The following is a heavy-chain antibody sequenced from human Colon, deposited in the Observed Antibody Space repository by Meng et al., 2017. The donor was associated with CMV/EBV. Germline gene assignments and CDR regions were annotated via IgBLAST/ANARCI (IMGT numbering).Heavy chain of an antibody. V-gene: IGHV4-34*01. CDR2: INRRGTS. D-gene: IGHD5-12*01. CDR1: GGSFNDYY. Sequence: GGSFNDYYCSWVRQTPGKGLEWIGEINRRGTSNYNPSLKSRVTMSLHTSNNHFTLNLTSLTAADTAVYHCASRRRSGYDYRSYYFDFWGQGALVTVSS. CDR3: ASRRRSGYDYRSYYFDF. J-gene: IGHJ4*02.